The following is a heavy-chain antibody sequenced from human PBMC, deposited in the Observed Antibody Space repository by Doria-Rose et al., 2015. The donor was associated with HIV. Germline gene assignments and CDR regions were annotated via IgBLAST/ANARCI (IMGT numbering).Heavy chain of an antibody. CDR2: IFLDDER. CDR1: GVSLSSPGMG. V-gene: IGHV2-26*01. D-gene: IGHD6-13*01. CDR3: ARIKSSRWYHKYYFDF. Sequence: QITLKESGPVLVKPTETLTLTCTVSGVSLSSPGMGVSWIRQPPGKALEWLANIFLDDERSYKTSLKSRLTISSGTCKIQVVLTMTDMDPVDTATYYCARIKSSRWYHKYYFDFWGQGTLVIVSA. J-gene: IGHJ4*02.